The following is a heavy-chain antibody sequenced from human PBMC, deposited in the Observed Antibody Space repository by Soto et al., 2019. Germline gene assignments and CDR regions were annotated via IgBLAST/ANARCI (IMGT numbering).Heavy chain of an antibody. D-gene: IGHD2-2*01. J-gene: IGHJ5*02. V-gene: IGHV3-23*01. CDR1: GFTFSSYA. Sequence: GGSLRLSCAASGFTFSSYAMSWVRQAPGKGLEWVSAISGSGGSTYYADSVKGRFTISRDNSKNTLYLQMNSLRAEDTAVYYCAKDPEYCSSTSCYANWFDPWGQGTLVTVSS. CDR2: ISGSGGST. CDR3: AKDPEYCSSTSCYANWFDP.